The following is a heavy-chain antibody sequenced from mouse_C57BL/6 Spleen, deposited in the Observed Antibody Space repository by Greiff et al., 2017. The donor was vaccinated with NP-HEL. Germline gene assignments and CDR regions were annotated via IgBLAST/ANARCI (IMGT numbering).Heavy chain of an antibody. D-gene: IGHD2-3*01. CDR2: IWSDGST. CDR1: GFSLSSYG. Sequence: VQGVESGPGLVAPSQSLSITCTVSGFSLSSYGVNWVRQPPGKGLEWLVVIWSDGSTTYNSALKSRLGISKHNSKSQVFLKMNSLQSDDTGMYYCAKHGDGYPFDYWGQGTTLTVSS. J-gene: IGHJ2*01. CDR3: AKHGDGYPFDY. V-gene: IGHV2-6*02.